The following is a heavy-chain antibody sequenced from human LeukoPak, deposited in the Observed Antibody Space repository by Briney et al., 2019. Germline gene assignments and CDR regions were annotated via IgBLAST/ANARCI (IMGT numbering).Heavy chain of an antibody. Sequence: ASVKVSCKASGYTFTGYYMHWVRQAPGQGLEWMGWINPNSGGTNYAQKFQGRVTMTRDTSISTAYMELSRLRSDDTAVYYCARLRAYYSYMDVWGKGTTVTVSS. J-gene: IGHJ6*03. CDR3: ARLRAYYSYMDV. CDR2: INPNSGGT. V-gene: IGHV1-2*02. CDR1: GYTFTGYY.